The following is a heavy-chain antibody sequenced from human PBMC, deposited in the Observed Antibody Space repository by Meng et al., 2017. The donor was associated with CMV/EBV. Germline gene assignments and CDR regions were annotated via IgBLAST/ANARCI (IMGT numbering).Heavy chain of an antibody. CDR2: ITTDDDSR. Sequence: ASVKVSCKASGYTFSNYGIAWVRQAPGQGLEWMGWITTDDDSRKKQGRVTMTTDTSTSTAYMGLRSLRSDDTAVYYCARGVPSAAAPRWVDPWGQGTLVTVSS. CDR1: GYTFSNYG. CDR3: ARGVPSAAAPRWVDP. V-gene: IGHV1-18*01. D-gene: IGHD6-13*01. J-gene: IGHJ5*02.